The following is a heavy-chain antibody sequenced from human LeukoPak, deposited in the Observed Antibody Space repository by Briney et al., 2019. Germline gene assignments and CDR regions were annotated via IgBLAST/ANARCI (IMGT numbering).Heavy chain of an antibody. V-gene: IGHV3-48*01. D-gene: IGHD3-22*01. CDR1: GFTFSRYS. J-gene: IGHJ4*02. CDR3: AKDDSTFDY. Sequence: GGSLRLSCAASGFTFSRYSMNWVRQAPGKGLEWVSYISSSSSTIYYADSVKGRFTISRDNSKNTLYLQMNSLRAEDTAVYYCAKDDSTFDYWGQGTLVTVSS. CDR2: ISSSSSTI.